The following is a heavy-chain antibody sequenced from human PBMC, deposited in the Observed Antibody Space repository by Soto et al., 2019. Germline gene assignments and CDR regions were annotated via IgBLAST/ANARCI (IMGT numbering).Heavy chain of an antibody. V-gene: IGHV1-69*12. CDR1: GGTFSSYT. CDR2: IIPIFGTA. Sequence: QVQLVQSGAEVKKPGSSVTVSCKASGGTFSSYTISWVRQAPGQGLEWMGGIIPIFGTANYAQKFQGRVSITADDSTATAYMELSRLRSEEAAVYYCARGYHRWLQLRYFDLWGRGTLVTVSS. J-gene: IGHJ2*01. D-gene: IGHD5-12*01. CDR3: ARGYHRWLQLRYFDL.